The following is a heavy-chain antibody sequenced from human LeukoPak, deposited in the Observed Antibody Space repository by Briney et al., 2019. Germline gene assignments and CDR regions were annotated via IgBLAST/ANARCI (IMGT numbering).Heavy chain of an antibody. CDR1: GGYISSYY. J-gene: IGHJ4*02. Sequence: SETLSLTCTVSGGYISSYYWSWIRQPPGKGLEWIGYISYSGTTNYNPSLKSRVTISVDTSKNQFSLKLTSVTAADTAVYYCARDYGGKGDYWGQGTLVTVSS. CDR2: ISYSGTT. D-gene: IGHD4-23*01. CDR3: ARDYGGKGDY. V-gene: IGHV4-59*01.